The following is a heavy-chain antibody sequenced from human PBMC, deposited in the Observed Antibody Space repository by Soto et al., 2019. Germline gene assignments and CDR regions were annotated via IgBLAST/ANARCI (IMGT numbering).Heavy chain of an antibody. V-gene: IGHV1-69*13. CDR3: ARQGYCSGGSCYAGIPNGFDP. Sequence: SVKVSCKASGGTFSSYAISWVRQAPGQGLEWKGGIIPIFGTANYAQKFQGRVTITADESTSTAYMELSSLRSEDTAVYYCARQGYCSGGSCYAGIPNGFDPWG. J-gene: IGHJ5*02. CDR1: GGTFSSYA. D-gene: IGHD2-15*01. CDR2: IIPIFGTA.